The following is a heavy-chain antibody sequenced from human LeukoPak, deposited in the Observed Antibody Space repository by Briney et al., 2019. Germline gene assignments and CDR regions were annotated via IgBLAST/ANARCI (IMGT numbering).Heavy chain of an antibody. Sequence: GASVKVSCKASGYTFTSYGISWVRQAPGQGLEWMGWISAYNGNTNYVQKLQGRVTMTTDTSTSTAYMELRSLRSDDTAVYYCARANQTGARVAVAAIIRGWWFDPWGQGTLVTVSS. D-gene: IGHD6-19*01. CDR1: GYTFTSYG. J-gene: IGHJ5*02. CDR2: ISAYNGNT. CDR3: ARANQTGARVAVAAIIRGWWFDP. V-gene: IGHV1-18*01.